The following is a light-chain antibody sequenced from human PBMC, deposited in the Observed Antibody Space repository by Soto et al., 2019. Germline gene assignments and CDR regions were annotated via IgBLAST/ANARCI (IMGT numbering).Light chain of an antibody. CDR3: SSYSSSSTLV. CDR1: SSDVGGYKY. V-gene: IGLV2-14*01. CDR2: EVS. Sequence: LTQPASVSGSPGQSITIACTGTSSDVGGYKYVSWYQQHPGKAPKLMIYEVSNRPSGVSNRFSGSKSGNTASLTISGLQAEDEADYYCSSYSSSSTLVFGTGTKVTVL. J-gene: IGLJ1*01.